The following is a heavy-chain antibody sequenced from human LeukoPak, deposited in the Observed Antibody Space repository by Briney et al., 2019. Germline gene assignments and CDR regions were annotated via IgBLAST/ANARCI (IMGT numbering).Heavy chain of an antibody. CDR3: AAPEYYYDSSGAILY. CDR2: ISGSGGST. V-gene: IGHV3-23*01. J-gene: IGHJ4*02. Sequence: GGSLRLSCAASGFTLSSYAMSWVRQAPGKGLEWVSAISGSGGSTYYADSVKGRFTISRDNSKNTLYLQMNSLRAEDTAVYYCAAPEYYYDSSGAILYWGQGTLVTVSS. CDR1: GFTLSSYA. D-gene: IGHD3-22*01.